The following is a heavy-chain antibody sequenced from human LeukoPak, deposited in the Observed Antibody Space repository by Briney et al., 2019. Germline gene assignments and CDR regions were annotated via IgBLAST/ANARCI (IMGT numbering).Heavy chain of an antibody. D-gene: IGHD2-2*02. CDR3: ARGLGEGCSSTSCYTDWYFDL. Sequence: ASVNVSCKASGYTFTSYYMHWVRQAPGQGLEWMGIINPSGGSTSYAQKFQGRVTMTRDTSTSTVYMELSSLRSEDTAVYYCARGLGEGCSSTSCYTDWYFDLWGRGTLVTVSS. CDR2: INPSGGST. V-gene: IGHV1-46*01. J-gene: IGHJ2*01. CDR1: GYTFTSYY.